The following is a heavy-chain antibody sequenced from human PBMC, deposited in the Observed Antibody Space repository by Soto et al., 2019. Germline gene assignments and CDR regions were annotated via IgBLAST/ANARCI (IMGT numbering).Heavy chain of an antibody. CDR2: IYYSGST. V-gene: IGHV4-39*01. Sequence: ETLSLTCTVSGGSISSSSYYWGWIRQPPGKGLEWIGSIYYSGSTYYNPSLKSRVTISVDTSKNQFSLKVSSVTAADTAVYYCARLGGYCTITSCYGYYGMDVWGQGTTVTVSS. J-gene: IGHJ6*02. CDR1: GGSISSSSYY. CDR3: ARLGGYCTITSCYGYYGMDV. D-gene: IGHD2-2*01.